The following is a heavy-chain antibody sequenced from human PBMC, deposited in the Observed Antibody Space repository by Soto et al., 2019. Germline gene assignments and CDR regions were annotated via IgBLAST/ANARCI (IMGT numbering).Heavy chain of an antibody. Sequence: GGSLRLSCAASTFPFSTYWMTWVRQAPGKGLEWVANIHRDEIEKYYMDSVKGRFIISRDNAKNSLYLQMTSLRAEDTAVYYCAGGNALDVWGQGTTVTVSS. J-gene: IGHJ6*02. V-gene: IGHV3-7*01. CDR2: IHRDEIEK. CDR3: AGGNALDV. CDR1: TFPFSTYW.